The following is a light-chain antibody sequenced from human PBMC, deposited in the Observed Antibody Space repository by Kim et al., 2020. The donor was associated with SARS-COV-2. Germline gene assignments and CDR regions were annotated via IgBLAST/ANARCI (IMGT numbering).Light chain of an antibody. V-gene: IGKV1-27*01. J-gene: IGKJ1*01. CDR2: AAS. Sequence: ASVGDRVTITCRASQGIRNYLAWYQQKPGKVPKLLIYAASTLQSGVPSRFSGSTSGTDFTLTISSLQPEDVATYYCQKYNSAPRTFGQGTKVDIK. CDR3: QKYNSAPRT. CDR1: QGIRNY.